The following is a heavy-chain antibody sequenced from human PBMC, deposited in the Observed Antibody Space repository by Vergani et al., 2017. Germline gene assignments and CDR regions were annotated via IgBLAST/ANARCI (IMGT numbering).Heavy chain of an antibody. CDR1: GYTFTSYA. Sequence: QVQLVQSGAEVKKPGASVKVSCKASGYTFTSYAMHWVRQAPGQRLEWMGWINAGNGNTKYSQKFQGRVTITRDTSASTAYMELSSLRSEDTAVYYCARAPVGTGYCSSTSCYTNYYYMDVWGKGTTVTVSS. CDR2: INAGNGNT. CDR3: ARAPVGTGYCSSTSCYTNYYYMDV. V-gene: IGHV1-3*01. D-gene: IGHD2-2*02. J-gene: IGHJ6*03.